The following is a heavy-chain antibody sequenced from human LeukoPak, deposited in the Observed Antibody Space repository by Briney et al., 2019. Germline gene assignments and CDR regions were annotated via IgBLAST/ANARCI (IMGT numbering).Heavy chain of an antibody. CDR1: GFTFSSYA. CDR2: ISGSGGST. D-gene: IGHD2-2*01. J-gene: IGHJ4*02. Sequence: GGSLRLSCAASGFTFSSYAMSWVRQAPGKGLEWVSAISGSGGSTYYADSVKGRFTISRDNSKNTLYLQMNSLRAEDTAVYYCAKGSVVVPAALSPYYFDYWGQGTLVTVSS. CDR3: AKGSVVVPAALSPYYFDY. V-gene: IGHV3-23*01.